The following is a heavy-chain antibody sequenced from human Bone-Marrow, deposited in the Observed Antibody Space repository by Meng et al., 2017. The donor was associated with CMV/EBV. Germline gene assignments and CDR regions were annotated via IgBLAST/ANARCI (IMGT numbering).Heavy chain of an antibody. CDR2: ITPFNGNT. Sequence: SVKVSCKASGYTFTYRYVHWVRQAPGQALEWVGWITPFNGNTNCAQKFQDRVIITRDRSMSTAYMELSSLRSEDTAMYYCASSLGTVSYGMDVSGQGTTVTVSS. J-gene: IGHJ6*02. CDR1: GYTFTYRY. V-gene: IGHV1-45*02. D-gene: IGHD4-17*01. CDR3: ASSLGTVSYGMDV.